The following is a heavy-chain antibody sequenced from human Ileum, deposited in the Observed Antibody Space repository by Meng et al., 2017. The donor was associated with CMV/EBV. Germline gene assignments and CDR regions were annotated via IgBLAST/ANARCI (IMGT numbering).Heavy chain of an antibody. J-gene: IGHJ3*02. CDR2: ISSNGGST. V-gene: IGHV3-64*02. D-gene: IGHD2-2*02. Sequence: GESLKISCAASGFTFSSYAMHWVRQAPGKGLEYVSAISSNGGSTYYADSVKGRFTISRDNSKNTLYLQMGSLRAEDMAVYYCARGYCCSTSCYTGVAFDIWGQGTMVTVSS. CDR3: ARGYCCSTSCYTGVAFDI. CDR1: GFTFSSYA.